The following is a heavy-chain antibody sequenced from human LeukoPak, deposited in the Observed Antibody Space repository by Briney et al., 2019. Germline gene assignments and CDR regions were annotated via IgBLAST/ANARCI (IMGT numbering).Heavy chain of an antibody. Sequence: ASVKVSCKTSGYTFTGYYIHWVRQAPGQGLEWMGWIDPHSGGTNYAQKFQGRVTMTRDTSITTAYMELSSLKSDDTAMYYCATLRRSGWYIGDWGQGTLVTVSS. CDR1: GYTFTGYY. V-gene: IGHV1-2*02. CDR2: IDPHSGGT. D-gene: IGHD6-19*01. CDR3: ATLRRSGWYIGD. J-gene: IGHJ4*02.